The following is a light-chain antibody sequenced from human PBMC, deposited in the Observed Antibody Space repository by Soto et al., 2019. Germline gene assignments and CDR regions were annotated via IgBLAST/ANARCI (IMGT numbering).Light chain of an antibody. CDR1: QSVSSSY. J-gene: IGKJ2*01. V-gene: IGKV3-20*01. Sequence: EIVLTQSPGTLSLSPGERATLSCRASQSVSSSYLAWYQQKPGQAPRLLIYGASSRATGIPDWFSGSGAATDVTPIISRQEPEDFAEYYWQQYGTSPLYTFGQGTKLEIK. CDR2: GAS. CDR3: QQYGTSPLYT.